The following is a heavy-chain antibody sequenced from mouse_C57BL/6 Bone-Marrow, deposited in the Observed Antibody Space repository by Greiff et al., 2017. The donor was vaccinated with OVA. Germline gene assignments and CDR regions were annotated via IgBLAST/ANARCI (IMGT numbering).Heavy chain of an antibody. V-gene: IGHV1-19*01. J-gene: IGHJ2*01. CDR1: GYTFTDYY. D-gene: IGHD3-2*02. CDR2: INPYNGGT. CDR3: ARLTAQATGFDY. Sequence: EVQLQQSGPVLVKPGASVKMSCKASGYTFTDYYMNWVKQSHGKSLEWIGVINPYNGGTSYNQKFKGKATLTVDKSSSTAYMELNSLTTEDSAVYSGARLTAQATGFDYGGQGNTLTVSS.